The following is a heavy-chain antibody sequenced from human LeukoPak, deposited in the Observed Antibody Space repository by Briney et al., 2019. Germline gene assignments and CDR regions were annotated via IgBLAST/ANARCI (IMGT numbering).Heavy chain of an antibody. V-gene: IGHV3-64*01. CDR1: GFTFSSYA. J-gene: IGHJ6*03. D-gene: IGHD3-3*01. CDR2: ISSNGGST. Sequence: GGSLRLSCAASGFTFSSYAMHWVRQAPGKGLEYVSAISSNGGSTYYANSVKGRFTISRDNSKNTLYLQMGSLRAEDMAVYYCARDAIFGVVTQVYYYYYMDVWGKGTTVTVSS. CDR3: ARDAIFGVVTQVYYYYYMDV.